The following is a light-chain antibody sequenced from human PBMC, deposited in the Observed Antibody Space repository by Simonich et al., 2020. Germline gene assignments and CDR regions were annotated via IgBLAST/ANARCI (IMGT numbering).Light chain of an antibody. Sequence: DIVMTQSPDSLVVSLGERATINCKSSQSVLYSSNNKNDLAWYQQKPGQPPKLLIYWASTRRSGVPNRFSGSGSGTDFTLTISSLQAEDVAVYYCQQYYSTPYTFGQGTKLEIK. CDR3: QQYYSTPYT. J-gene: IGKJ2*01. V-gene: IGKV4-1*01. CDR2: WAS. CDR1: QSVLYSSNNKND.